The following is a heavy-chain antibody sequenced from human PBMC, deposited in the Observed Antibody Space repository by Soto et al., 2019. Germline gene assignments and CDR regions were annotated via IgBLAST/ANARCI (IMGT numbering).Heavy chain of an antibody. V-gene: IGHV3-23*01. Sequence: GGSLRLSCAASGFTFSSYAMSWVRQAPGKGLEWVSAISGSGGSAYYADSVKGRFTISRDNSKNTLYLQMNSLRAEDTAVYYCATRAYCSSTSCSRYPYYYYGMDVWGQGTTVTAP. CDR3: ATRAYCSSTSCSRYPYYYYGMDV. D-gene: IGHD2-2*01. J-gene: IGHJ6*02. CDR1: GFTFSSYA. CDR2: ISGSGGSA.